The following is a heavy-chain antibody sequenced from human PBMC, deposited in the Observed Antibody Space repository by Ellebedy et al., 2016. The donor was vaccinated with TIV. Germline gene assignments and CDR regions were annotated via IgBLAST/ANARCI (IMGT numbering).Heavy chain of an antibody. CDR3: ARDRDDPNPGDAFDI. CDR1: GFTLSSNW. V-gene: IGHV3-74*01. Sequence: GESLKISCEASGFTLSSNWMHWVRQVPGKGLAWVSRINRDGSTTSYADSVKGRFTISRDNAKNTLYLQMNSLRAEDTAMYYCARDRDDPNPGDAFDIWGQGTMVTVSS. J-gene: IGHJ3*02. CDR2: INRDGSTT.